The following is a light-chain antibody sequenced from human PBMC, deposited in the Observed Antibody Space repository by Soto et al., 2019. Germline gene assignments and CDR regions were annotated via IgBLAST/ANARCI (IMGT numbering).Light chain of an antibody. CDR3: QQSNSYSPLT. V-gene: IGKV1-5*01. Sequence: DIQMTQSPSSLSASIGDRVTITCRASHYISSWLAWYQQKPGKAPKLLMFDTFILESGVPSRFSGRRSGTEVTLTISSPQPDDYATYYGQQSNSYSPLTVGGGTKVDSK. CDR1: HYISSW. CDR2: DTF. J-gene: IGKJ4*01.